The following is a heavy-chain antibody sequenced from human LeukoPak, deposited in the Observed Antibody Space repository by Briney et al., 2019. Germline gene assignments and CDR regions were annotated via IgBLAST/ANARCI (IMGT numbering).Heavy chain of an antibody. J-gene: IGHJ6*04. CDR1: GFTFSTYS. D-gene: IGHD3-10*01. CDR3: ARAVGHGSGSPRMDV. V-gene: IGHV3-48*01. Sequence: QPGGSLRLSCAASGFTFSTYSMNWVRQAPGKGLEWVSYIISSSNTIYYADSVKGRFTISRDNAKNSLYLQMNSLRAEDTAVYYCARAVGHGSGSPRMDVWGKGTTVTVSS. CDR2: IISSSNTI.